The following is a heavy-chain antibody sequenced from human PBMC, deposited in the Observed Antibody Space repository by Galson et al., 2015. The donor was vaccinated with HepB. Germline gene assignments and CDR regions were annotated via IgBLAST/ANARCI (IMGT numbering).Heavy chain of an antibody. D-gene: IGHD3-9*01. J-gene: IGHJ4*02. CDR1: GFTFNNYY. Sequence: SLRLSCAASGFTFNNYYMSWVRQAPGKGLEWVSGISWNSGSIGYADSVKGRFTISRDNAKNSLYLQMNSLRAEDTALYYCAKDSGRVAGLRYFDWPSGGFDYWGQGTLVTVSS. CDR2: ISWNSGSI. CDR3: AKDSGRVAGLRYFDWPSGGFDY. V-gene: IGHV3-9*01.